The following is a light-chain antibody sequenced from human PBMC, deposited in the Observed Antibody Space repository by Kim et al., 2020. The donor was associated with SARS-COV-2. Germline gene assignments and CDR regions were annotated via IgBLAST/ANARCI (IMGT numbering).Light chain of an antibody. CDR2: RDT. CDR1: NIGSKN. Sequence: SVAPGQTARITCGGNNIGSKNVYWYQQKPGQAPVLVIYRDTNRPSEIPERFSGSNSGNTATLTISRAQAGDEADYYCQVWDSSTAVFGGGTQLTVL. CDR3: QVWDSSTAV. J-gene: IGLJ3*02. V-gene: IGLV3-9*01.